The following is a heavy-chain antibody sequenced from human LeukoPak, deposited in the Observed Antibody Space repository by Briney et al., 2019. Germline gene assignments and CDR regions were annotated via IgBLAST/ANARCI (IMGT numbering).Heavy chain of an antibody. V-gene: IGHV1-69*04. CDR2: IIPTLGIA. J-gene: IGHJ4*02. CDR3: ARDLAHYDILTGSGEDFDY. D-gene: IGHD3-9*01. CDR1: GGTFSSYA. Sequence: ASVKVSCKASGGTFSSYAISWVRQAPGQGLEWMGRIIPTLGIANYAQKFQGRATITADKSTSTAYMELSSLRSEDTAVYYCARDLAHYDILTGSGEDFDYWGQGTLVTVSS.